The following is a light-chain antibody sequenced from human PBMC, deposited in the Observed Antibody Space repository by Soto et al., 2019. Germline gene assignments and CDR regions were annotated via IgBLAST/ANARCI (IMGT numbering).Light chain of an antibody. Sequence: EIVMTQSPATLSVSPGERATLSCRVSQSVSSNLAWYQQKPGQAPRLLIYGASTRATGIPARFSGSGSGSEFTLTISSLQSEDFALYSCQQYNNWPPLTFGGGTKVEIK. J-gene: IGKJ4*01. CDR3: QQYNNWPPLT. CDR1: QSVSSN. V-gene: IGKV3D-15*01. CDR2: GAS.